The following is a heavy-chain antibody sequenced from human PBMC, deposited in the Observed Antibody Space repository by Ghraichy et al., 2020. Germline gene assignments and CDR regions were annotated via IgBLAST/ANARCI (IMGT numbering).Heavy chain of an antibody. D-gene: IGHD6-13*01. CDR1: GFTFSSSN. J-gene: IGHJ4*02. Sequence: GGSLRLSCAVSGFTFSSSNMNWVRQAPGKGLEWVSFISSPSNTINYADSVKGRFTISRDNAKNSLYLQMNSLRDEDTAVYYCANSLSSSSDFDYWGQGTLVTVSS. CDR2: ISSPSNTI. CDR3: ANSLSSSSDFDY. V-gene: IGHV3-48*02.